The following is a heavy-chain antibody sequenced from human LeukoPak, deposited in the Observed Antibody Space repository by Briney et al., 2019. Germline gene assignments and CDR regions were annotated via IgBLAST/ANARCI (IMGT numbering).Heavy chain of an antibody. J-gene: IGHJ3*02. CDR3: ARGLTIFGVVNDAFDI. V-gene: IGHV3-74*01. D-gene: IGHD3-3*01. Sequence: AGGSMRLSCAASGFTFSSYWMHWVRQAPGKGLVWVSLINSDGSSTIYADSVKGRFTISRDNAKNTLYLQMNSLRAEDTAVYYCARGLTIFGVVNDAFDIWGQGTMVTVSS. CDR2: INSDGSST. CDR1: GFTFSSYW.